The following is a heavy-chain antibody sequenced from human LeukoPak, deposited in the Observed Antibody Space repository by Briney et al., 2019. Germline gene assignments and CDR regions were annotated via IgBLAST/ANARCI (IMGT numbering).Heavy chain of an antibody. CDR1: GFTFSSYG. Sequence: PGGSLRLSCAASGFTFSSYGMHWVRQAPGKGLEWVAFIRYDGGNKYYADSVKGRFTISRDNSKNTLYLQMNSLRAEDTAVYYCAKDGRITIFGVVILFDYWGQGTLVTVSS. J-gene: IGHJ4*02. D-gene: IGHD3-3*01. CDR2: IRYDGGNK. CDR3: AKDGRITIFGVVILFDY. V-gene: IGHV3-30*02.